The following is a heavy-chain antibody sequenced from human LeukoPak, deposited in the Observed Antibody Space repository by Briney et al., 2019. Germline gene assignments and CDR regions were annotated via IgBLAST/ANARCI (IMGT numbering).Heavy chain of an antibody. CDR3: ARGSRVDFWSGPFDY. Sequence: VASVKVSCKASGYTFTGYYMHWVRQAPGQGLEWMGWINPNSGGTNYAQKFQGRVTMTRDTSISTAYMELSRLRSGDTAVYYCARGSRVDFWSGPFDYWGQGTLVTVSS. CDR2: INPNSGGT. J-gene: IGHJ4*02. V-gene: IGHV1-2*02. D-gene: IGHD3-3*01. CDR1: GYTFTGYY.